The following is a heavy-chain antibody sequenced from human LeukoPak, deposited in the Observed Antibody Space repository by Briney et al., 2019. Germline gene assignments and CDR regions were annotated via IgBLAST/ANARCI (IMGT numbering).Heavy chain of an antibody. CDR2: IYYSGST. J-gene: IGHJ4*02. Sequence: SETLSLTCTVSGGSISSGGYYWSWIRQHPGKGLEWIGYIYYSGSTYYNPSLKSRFTISVDTSNNQFSLKLSSVTAADTAVYYCARDRSFYYYDYWGQGTLVTVSS. CDR3: ARDRSFYYYDY. CDR1: GGSISSGGYY. V-gene: IGHV4-31*03. D-gene: IGHD3-3*01.